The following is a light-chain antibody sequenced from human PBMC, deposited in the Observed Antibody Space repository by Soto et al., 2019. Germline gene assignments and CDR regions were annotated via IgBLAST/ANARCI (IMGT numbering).Light chain of an antibody. Sequence: EIVLTQSPATLSLSPGERATLSCRASQSIGTSLAWYQQKPGHAPRLLIYDASNRATAIPARFSGSGFGTDFTLTISSLEPEDFTVYSCQQRRHWPLTSGGGTQVEIK. CDR1: QSIGTS. CDR2: DAS. V-gene: IGKV3-11*01. J-gene: IGKJ4*01. CDR3: QQRRHWPLT.